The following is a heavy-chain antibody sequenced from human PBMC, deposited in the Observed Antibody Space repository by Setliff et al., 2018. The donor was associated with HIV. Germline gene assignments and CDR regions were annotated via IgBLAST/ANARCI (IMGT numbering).Heavy chain of an antibody. Sequence: ASVKVSCKASGYTFSTYVMHWVRQAPGQRLEWMGWINAGDDTTYSQEFQGRVSITADASTSTAYMELSSLRSEDTAVYYCARDNYYDTSGAIGYWGQGTLVTVSS. CDR1: GYTFSTYV. CDR3: ARDNYYDTSGAIGY. V-gene: IGHV1-3*03. CDR2: INAGDDT. J-gene: IGHJ4*02. D-gene: IGHD3-22*01.